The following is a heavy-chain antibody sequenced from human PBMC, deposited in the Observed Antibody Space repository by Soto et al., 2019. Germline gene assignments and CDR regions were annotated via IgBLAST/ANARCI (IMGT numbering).Heavy chain of an antibody. D-gene: IGHD4-17*01. CDR3: VKDWVHGGRGPVFDS. CDR2: IKGDGGET. CDR1: GFTFSTHW. J-gene: IGHJ4*02. Sequence: GGSVRLSCAGSGFTFSTHWMSCVRQAPGKGREWVANIKGDGGETSFGDSGKGRFTISRDKAKSSRYLQMNSLRFEDTALYYWVKDWVHGGRGPVFDSWRQGTRLTVSS. V-gene: IGHV3-7*01.